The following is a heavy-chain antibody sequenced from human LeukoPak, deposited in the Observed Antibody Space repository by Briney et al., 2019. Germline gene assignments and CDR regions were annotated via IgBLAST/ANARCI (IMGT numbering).Heavy chain of an antibody. J-gene: IGHJ4*02. V-gene: IGHV3-30-3*01. Sequence: GGSLRLSCTASRFTFSAYSMHWVRQAPGKGLEWVAVISYDGSTQYYADSVKGRFTISRDNSKNTLNLQMNSLRLEDTAVYYCANLHELYSWVGRFDYWGQGTLVTVSS. CDR3: ANLHELYSWVGRFDY. CDR1: RFTFSAYS. CDR2: ISYDGSTQ. D-gene: IGHD1-26*01.